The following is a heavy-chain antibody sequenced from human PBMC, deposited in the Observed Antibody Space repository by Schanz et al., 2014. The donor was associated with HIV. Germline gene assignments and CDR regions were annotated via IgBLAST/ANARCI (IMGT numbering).Heavy chain of an antibody. D-gene: IGHD3-22*01. CDR1: GFSFDTFG. V-gene: IGHV3-30*18. CDR3: AKPEYDSRGNSQSHFDS. Sequence: QVQLVESGGGVVQPGRSLRLSCAGSGFSFDTFGIHWVRQAPGKGLEWVAVVSFDGSKKYYADSVKGRFTISRDKSKNTLYLQMNSLRAEDTAVYYCAKPEYDSRGNSQSHFDSWGQGTLVTVSS. CDR2: VSFDGSKK. J-gene: IGHJ4*02.